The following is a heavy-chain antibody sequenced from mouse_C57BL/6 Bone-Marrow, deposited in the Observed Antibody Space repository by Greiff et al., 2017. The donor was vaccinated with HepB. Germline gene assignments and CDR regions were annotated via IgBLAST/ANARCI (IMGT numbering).Heavy chain of an antibody. CDR2: ISDGGSYT. CDR1: GFTFSSCA. D-gene: IGHD2-2*01. V-gene: IGHV5-4*01. CDR3: AREGVTTDY. Sequence: EVKVVESGGGLVKPGGSLKLSCAASGFTFSSCAMSWVRQTPEKRLEWVATISDGGSYTYYPDNVKGRFTISRDNAKNNLYLQMSHLKSEDTAMYYCAREGVTTDYWGQGTTLTVSS. J-gene: IGHJ2*01.